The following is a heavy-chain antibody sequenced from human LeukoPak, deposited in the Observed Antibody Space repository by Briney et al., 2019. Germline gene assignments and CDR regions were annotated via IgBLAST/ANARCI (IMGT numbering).Heavy chain of an antibody. CDR2: ISSNGCTI. D-gene: IGHD3-10*01. CDR1: GFTFSSYE. Sequence: GGSLRLSCAASGFTFSSYEMNWVRQAPGKGLEWVSYISSNGCTIYYAGSVKGRFTISRDNAKNSLYLQMNSLRAEDTAVYYCARDLYGSGSSFDYWGQGTLVTVSS. V-gene: IGHV3-48*03. J-gene: IGHJ4*02. CDR3: ARDLYGSGSSFDY.